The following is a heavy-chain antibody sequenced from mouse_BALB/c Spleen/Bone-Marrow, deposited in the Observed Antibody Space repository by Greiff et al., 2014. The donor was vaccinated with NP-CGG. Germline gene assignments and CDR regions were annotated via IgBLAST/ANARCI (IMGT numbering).Heavy chain of an antibody. J-gene: IGHJ2*01. V-gene: IGHV3-5*02. D-gene: IGHD2-1*01. Sequence: EVKLEESXPGLVKPSQTVSLTCTVTGISITTGNYRWSWIRQFPGNKLEWIGYIYYSGTITYNPSLTSRTTITRDTSKNQFFLEMNSLTAEETATYYCARFYGNYFDYWGQGTTLTVSS. CDR1: GISITTGNYR. CDR2: IYYSGTI. CDR3: ARFYGNYFDY.